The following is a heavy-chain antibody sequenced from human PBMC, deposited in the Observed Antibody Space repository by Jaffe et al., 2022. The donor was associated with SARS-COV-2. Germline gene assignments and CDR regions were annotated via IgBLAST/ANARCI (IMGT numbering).Heavy chain of an antibody. J-gene: IGHJ6*02. D-gene: IGHD5-12*01. Sequence: EVQLVESGGGLVKPGGSLRLSCAASGFTFSSYSMNWVRQAPGKGLEWVSSISSSSSYIYYADSVKGRFTISRDNAKNSLYLQMNSLRAEDTAVYYCARAGYDSLVYYYYGMDVWGQGTTVTVSS. V-gene: IGHV3-21*01. CDR3: ARAGYDSLVYYYYGMDV. CDR2: ISSSSSYI. CDR1: GFTFSSYS.